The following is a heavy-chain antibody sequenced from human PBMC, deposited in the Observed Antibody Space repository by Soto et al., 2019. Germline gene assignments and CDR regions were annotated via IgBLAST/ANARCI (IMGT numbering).Heavy chain of an antibody. J-gene: IGHJ5*02. CDR2: IYYDGNS. CDR3: ARDRRWLPRGPNNWLDL. Sequence: PSETLSLTCTVSGGSINSGDYYWTWVRQPPGKGLEWIGYIYYDGNSQHNPSLKSRVTMSIDTSKNQFSLNLSSVTAADTAVYYCARDRRWLPRGPNNWLDLWGQGTQVTVSS. V-gene: IGHV4-30-4*01. CDR1: GGSINSGDYY. D-gene: IGHD5-12*01.